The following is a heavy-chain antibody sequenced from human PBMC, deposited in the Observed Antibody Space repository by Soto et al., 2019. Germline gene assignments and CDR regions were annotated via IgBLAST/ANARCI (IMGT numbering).Heavy chain of an antibody. CDR1: GFTFSSYG. V-gene: IGHV3-33*01. Sequence: QVQLVESGGGVVQPGRSLRLSCAASGFTFSSYGMHWIRQAPGKGLEWVAVIWYGGSNKYYADSVKGRFTISRDNSKNTLYLQMNSLRAEDTAVYYCARELPAAIPGGGSYDWFDPWGQGTLVTVSS. CDR2: IWYGGSNK. CDR3: ARELPAAIPGGGSYDWFDP. J-gene: IGHJ5*02. D-gene: IGHD2-2*02.